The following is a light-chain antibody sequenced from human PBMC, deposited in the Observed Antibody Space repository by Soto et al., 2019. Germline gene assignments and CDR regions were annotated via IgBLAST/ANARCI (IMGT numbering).Light chain of an antibody. CDR2: AAS. CDR3: QHYYSYPWT. CDR1: QGISSY. J-gene: IGKJ1*01. Sequence: AIRMTQSPSSLSASTGDRVTITCRASQGISSYLAWYPQKRGKAPKLLIYAASTLHSGVPSRFSGSGSGTDFTLTISCLQSEDFATYYCQHYYSYPWTFGQGTKVEIK. V-gene: IGKV1-8*01.